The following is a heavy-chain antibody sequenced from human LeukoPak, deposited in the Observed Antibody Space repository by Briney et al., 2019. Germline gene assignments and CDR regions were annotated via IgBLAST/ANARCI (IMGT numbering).Heavy chain of an antibody. CDR3: ARAGSGSNDHDY. CDR1: GYTFTGYY. J-gene: IGHJ4*02. CDR2: INPNSSGT. Sequence: ASVKVSCKASGYTFTGYYMHWVRQAPGQGLEWMGWINPNSSGTNYAQKFQGRVTMTRDTSISTAYMELSRLRSDDTAVYYCARAGSGSNDHDYWGQGTLVTVSS. V-gene: IGHV1-2*02. D-gene: IGHD3-10*01.